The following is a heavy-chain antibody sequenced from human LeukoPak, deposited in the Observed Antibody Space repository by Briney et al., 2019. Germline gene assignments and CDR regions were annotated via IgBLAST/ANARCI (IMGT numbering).Heavy chain of an antibody. CDR1: GGSFSGCY. Sequence: SETLSLTCAVYGGSFSGCYWSWIREPPGKGLEWIGEINHSGSTNYNPSLKSRVTISVDTSKNQFSLKLSSVTAADTAVYYCARSEWIQPYFDYWGQGTLVTVSS. V-gene: IGHV4-34*01. J-gene: IGHJ4*02. CDR2: INHSGST. CDR3: ARSEWIQPYFDY. D-gene: IGHD5-18*01.